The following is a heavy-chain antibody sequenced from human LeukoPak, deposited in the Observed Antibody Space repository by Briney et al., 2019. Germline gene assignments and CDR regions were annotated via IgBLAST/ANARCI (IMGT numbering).Heavy chain of an antibody. J-gene: IGHJ4*02. CDR2: IYYSGST. V-gene: IGHV4-59*01. CDR3: AGTYYYDSSGYYHYSL. Sequence: SETLSLTCTVSGGSISSYYWSWIRQPPGKGLEGIGYIYYSGSTNYNPSLKRRVTISVDTSKNQFSLKLSSVTAADTAVYYCAGTYYYDSSGYYHYSLWGQGTLVTVSS. D-gene: IGHD3-22*01. CDR1: GGSISSYY.